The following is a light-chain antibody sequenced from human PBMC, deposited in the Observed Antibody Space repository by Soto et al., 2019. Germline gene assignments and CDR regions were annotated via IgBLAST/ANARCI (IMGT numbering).Light chain of an antibody. Sequence: DIQMTQSPSSLSASVGDRVTIPCRSSQFISTYLSWYQQKPGKAPKLLIYATSSLQSGVPARFSGSGSGTYFTLTISSLQPEDCATYYCQQSYSLPPTFGQGTKLESK. CDR2: ATS. CDR3: QQSYSLPPT. J-gene: IGKJ2*01. V-gene: IGKV1-39*01. CDR1: QFISTY.